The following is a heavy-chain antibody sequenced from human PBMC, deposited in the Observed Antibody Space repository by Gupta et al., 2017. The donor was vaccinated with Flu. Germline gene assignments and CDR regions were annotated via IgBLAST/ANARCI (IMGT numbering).Heavy chain of an antibody. CDR3: AKDIYGTMVVVGPLDY. J-gene: IGHJ4*02. V-gene: IGHV3-9*01. D-gene: IGHD3-22*01. CDR2: ISWNSGSI. CDR1: GFTFGDYA. Sequence: EVQLVESGVDLVQPGRSLRLSCAASGFTFGDYAMPWVRQAQGKGLEWVSGISWNSGSIGHADSVKGRFTISRDNAKNSLYLQMNSLRTEDTALYYCAKDIYGTMVVVGPLDYWGQGTLVTVSS.